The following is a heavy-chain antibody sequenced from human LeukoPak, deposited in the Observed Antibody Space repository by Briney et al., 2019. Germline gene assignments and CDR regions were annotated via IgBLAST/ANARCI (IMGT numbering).Heavy chain of an antibody. CDR1: GGSISSSSYY. CDR3: ASAYGDNWFDP. J-gene: IGHJ5*02. D-gene: IGHD4-17*01. Sequence: SETLSLTCTVSGGSISSSSYYWGWIRQPPGKGLEWIGSIYYSGSTYYNPSLKSRVTISADTSKNHISLKLTSVTAADTAVYYCASAYGDNWFDPWGQGTLVTVSS. CDR2: IYYSGST. V-gene: IGHV4-39*07.